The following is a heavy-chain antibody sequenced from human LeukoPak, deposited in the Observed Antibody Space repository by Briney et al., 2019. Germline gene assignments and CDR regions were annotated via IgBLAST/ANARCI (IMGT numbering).Heavy chain of an antibody. Sequence: GGSLRLSCAASGFTFSNHWMSWVRQAPGKGLEWVANIKQDRSEKYYVDSVKGRFTISRDNAKNSLYLQMNSLRAEDTAVYYCARVRDYYDSSDAFDIWGQGTMVTVSS. CDR3: ARVRDYYDSSDAFDI. V-gene: IGHV3-7*01. CDR1: GFTFSNHW. CDR2: IKQDRSEK. J-gene: IGHJ3*02. D-gene: IGHD3-22*01.